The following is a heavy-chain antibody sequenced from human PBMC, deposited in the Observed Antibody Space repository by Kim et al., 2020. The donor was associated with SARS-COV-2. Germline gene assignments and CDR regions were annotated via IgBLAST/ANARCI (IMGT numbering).Heavy chain of an antibody. V-gene: IGHV4-59*01. Sequence: SETLSLTCSVSGGSISSYYWSWIRQPPGKGLEWIGYIYNSGSTTYNPSLRSRVTISMDTSNNQFSLNLRTVTAADTAVYYCARRYCSTTSCHDDSFDYWGQGILVTVSS. CDR2: IYNSGST. D-gene: IGHD2-2*01. J-gene: IGHJ4*02. CDR1: GGSISSYY. CDR3: ARRYCSTTSCHDDSFDY.